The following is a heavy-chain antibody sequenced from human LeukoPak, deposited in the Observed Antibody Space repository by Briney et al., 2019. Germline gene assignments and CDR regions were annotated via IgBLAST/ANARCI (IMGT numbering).Heavy chain of an antibody. V-gene: IGHV1-2*06. Sequence: GASVKVSCKASGYTFTGYYMHWVRQAPGQGLEWMGRINPNSGGTNYAQKFQGRVTMTRDTSISTAYMELSRLRSDDTAVYYCARVPRRLRLGELSLDYWGQGTLVTVSS. CDR1: GYTFTGYY. D-gene: IGHD3-16*02. CDR3: ARVPRRLRLGELSLDY. CDR2: INPNSGGT. J-gene: IGHJ4*02.